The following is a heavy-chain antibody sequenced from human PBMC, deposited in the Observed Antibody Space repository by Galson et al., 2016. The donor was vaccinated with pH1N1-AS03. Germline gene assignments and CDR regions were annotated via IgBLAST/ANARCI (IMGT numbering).Heavy chain of an antibody. D-gene: IGHD2-2*01. CDR3: ARGHCSTISCQWEFDH. J-gene: IGHJ4*02. CDR1: GGSISGFY. Sequence: SETLSLTCNVSGGSISGFYWSWIRQPAGKGLEWLGRIYASGSRNYNPSLKGRITMSVDTSKNQFSLKLSSVTAADTAVYYCARGHCSTISCQWEFDHWGQGTLVTVSS. V-gene: IGHV4-4*07. CDR2: IYASGSR.